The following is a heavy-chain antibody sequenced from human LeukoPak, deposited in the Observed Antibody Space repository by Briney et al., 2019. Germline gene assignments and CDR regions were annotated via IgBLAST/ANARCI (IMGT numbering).Heavy chain of an antibody. CDR2: ISSGGRTI. CDR1: GFTFSDYY. V-gene: IGHV3-11*04. CDR3: ARDIFWYSGWSPEGIDY. J-gene: IGHJ4*02. D-gene: IGHD6-19*01. Sequence: KTGGSLRLSCAASGFTFSDYYMSWIRQAPGKGLEWVSYISSGGRTIYYADSVKGRFTISRDNSKNTLYLQMNSLRAEDTAVYYCARDIFWYSGWSPEGIDYWGQGTLVTVSS.